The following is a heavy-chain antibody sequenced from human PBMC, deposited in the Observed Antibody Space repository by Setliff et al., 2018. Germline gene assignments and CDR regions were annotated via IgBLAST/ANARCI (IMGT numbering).Heavy chain of an antibody. CDR2: IYYSGNT. D-gene: IGHD1-1*01. J-gene: IGHJ5*02. V-gene: IGHV4-39*07. CDR1: GDSISSSTYY. Sequence: SETLSLTCTVSGDSISSSTYYWDWIRQSPGKGLEWIGGIYYSGNTNYNPSLKSRVTISVDTSKNQFSLKVSSVTAADTAVYYCARTTGSTHNWLDPWGPGTLVTVSS. CDR3: ARTTGSTHNWLDP.